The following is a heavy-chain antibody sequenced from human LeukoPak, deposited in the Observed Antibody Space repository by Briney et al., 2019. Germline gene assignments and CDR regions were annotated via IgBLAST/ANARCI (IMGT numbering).Heavy chain of an antibody. D-gene: IGHD3-22*01. J-gene: IGHJ5*02. CDR1: GGSFSGYY. Sequence: SETLSLTCAVYGGSFSGYYWSWIRQPPGKGLEWIGEINHSGSTNYNPSLKSRVTISVDRSKNQFSLKLSSVTAADTAVYYCARVVYYDSSGYYQSWFDPWGQGTLVTVSS. CDR2: INHSGST. CDR3: ARVVYYDSSGYYQSWFDP. V-gene: IGHV4-34*01.